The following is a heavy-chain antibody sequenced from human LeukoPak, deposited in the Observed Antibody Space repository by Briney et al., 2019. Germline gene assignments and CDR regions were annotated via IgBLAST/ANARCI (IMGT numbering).Heavy chain of an antibody. V-gene: IGHV4-30-2*01. CDR2: IYHSGST. J-gene: IGHJ5*02. D-gene: IGHD1-26*01. Sequence: SQTLSHTCTVSGGSISSGGYYWSWIRQPPGKGLEWIGYIYHSGSTYYNPSLKSRVAISIDTSKNQFSLKLRFVTAADTAVYYCARVEIVGATLGGVNWFDPWGQGTLVTVSS. CDR3: ARVEIVGATLGGVNWFDP. CDR1: GGSISSGGYY.